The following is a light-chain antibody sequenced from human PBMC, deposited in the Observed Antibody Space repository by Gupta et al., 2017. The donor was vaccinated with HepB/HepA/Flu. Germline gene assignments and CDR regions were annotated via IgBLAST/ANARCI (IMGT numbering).Light chain of an antibody. CDR1: SSNIGNNY. Sequence: QSVLTQPPSGSAGPGQRVTISCSGSSSNIGNNYVAWYQQFPGTAPRLLIDENNNRPSGIPDRFSGSTSGTSATLSITVLQTGDEADYYCGTRDSRLSAGVFGGGTKLTVL. V-gene: IGLV1-51*02. J-gene: IGLJ3*02. CDR3: GTRDSRLSAGV. CDR2: ENN.